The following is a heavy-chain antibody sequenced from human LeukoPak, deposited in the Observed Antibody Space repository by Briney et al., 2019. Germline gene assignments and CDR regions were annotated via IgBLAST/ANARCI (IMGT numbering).Heavy chain of an antibody. V-gene: IGHV1-2*02. CDR2: INPNSGGT. J-gene: IGHJ4*02. CDR1: VYTFTGYY. Sequence: ASVTVSCKASVYTFTGYYMHWVRQAPGQGLEWMGWINPNSGGTNHAQNLQGRVTMTRDTSISTAFMEVGRPGSDDTAVYYCARNYVSGSYLRYWGQGTLVTVSS. D-gene: IGHD3-10*01. CDR3: ARNYVSGSYLRY.